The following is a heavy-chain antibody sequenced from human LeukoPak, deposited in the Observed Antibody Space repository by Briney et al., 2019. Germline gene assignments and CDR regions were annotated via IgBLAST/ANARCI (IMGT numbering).Heavy chain of an antibody. V-gene: IGHV3-48*03. CDR1: GFTFSSYE. J-gene: IGHJ6*03. CDR3: ARGGITIFLSYNYMDV. CDR2: ISSSGSTI. Sequence: GGSLRLSCAASGFTFSSYEMNWVRQAPGKGLEWVSYISSSGSTIYYADSVKGRFTISRDNAKNSLYLQMSSLRAEDAALYYCARGGITIFLSYNYMDVWGKGTTVTVSS. D-gene: IGHD3-9*01.